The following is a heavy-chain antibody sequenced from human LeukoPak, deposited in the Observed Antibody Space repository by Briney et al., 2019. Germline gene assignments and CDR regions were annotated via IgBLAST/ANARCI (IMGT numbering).Heavy chain of an antibody. J-gene: IGHJ6*02. V-gene: IGHV4-39*01. D-gene: IGHD6-19*01. Sequence: SETLSLTCSVSGVSTSSSSYYWGWIRQTPGKGLEWIGTGYYNGKTYYHPSLASRVTISVDTSKNQLSLKLSSVTAADTAVYYCARLALSGTYSSGKGMDVWGQGTTVTVSS. CDR3: ARLALSGTYSSGKGMDV. CDR1: GVSTSSSSYY. CDR2: GYYNGKT.